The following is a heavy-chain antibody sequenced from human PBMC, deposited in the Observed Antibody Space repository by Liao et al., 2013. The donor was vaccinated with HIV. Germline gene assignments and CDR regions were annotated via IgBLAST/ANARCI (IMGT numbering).Heavy chain of an antibody. J-gene: IGHJ4*02. D-gene: IGHD3-10*01. V-gene: IGHV4-61*02. CDR3: ARLRRTVTEGSGYYGSGSYYTYYFDY. Sequence: QVQLQESGPGLVKPSQTLSLTCSVSGGSISSGSFYWTWIRQPAGKGLEWIGRIYISGSTKYNPSLKSRVTISVDTSKNQFSLKLSSVTAADTAVYYCARLRRTVTEGSGYYGSGSYYTYYFDYWGQGTLVTVSS. CDR2: IYISGST. CDR1: GGSISSGSFY.